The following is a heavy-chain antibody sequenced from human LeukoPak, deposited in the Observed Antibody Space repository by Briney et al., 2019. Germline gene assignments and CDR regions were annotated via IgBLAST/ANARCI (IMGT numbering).Heavy chain of an antibody. Sequence: GASVKVSCKASGYTFTSYGISWVRQAPGQGLEWMGWIIPIFGTANYAQKFQGRVTITADESTSTAYMELSSLRSEDTAVYYCARGWVVPAAIPGYYFDYWGQGTLVTVSS. CDR2: IIPIFGTA. V-gene: IGHV1-69*13. J-gene: IGHJ4*02. CDR1: GYTFTSYG. D-gene: IGHD2-2*01. CDR3: ARGWVVPAAIPGYYFDY.